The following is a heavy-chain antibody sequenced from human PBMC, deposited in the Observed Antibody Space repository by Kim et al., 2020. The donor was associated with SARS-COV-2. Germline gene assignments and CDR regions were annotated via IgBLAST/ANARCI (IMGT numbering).Heavy chain of an antibody. D-gene: IGHD6-13*01. CDR3: ARGHSSNWYFDS. V-gene: IGHV4-59*09. Sequence: NCNPPLKSRVTISVDTSKNQFAMKLSSVTAADTAVYYCARGHSSNWYFDSWGQGTLVTVSS. J-gene: IGHJ4*02.